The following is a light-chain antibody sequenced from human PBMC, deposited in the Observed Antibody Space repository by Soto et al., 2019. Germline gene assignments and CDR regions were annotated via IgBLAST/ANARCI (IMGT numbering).Light chain of an antibody. CDR1: QSVGTN. CDR3: HQYNTGST. J-gene: IGKJ1*01. Sequence: EIGVTQSPATPSVSPGERATLSCRASQSVGTNLAWYQQKPGQAPRLLIYDASKGATDIPARFSGSGSGTEFTLTINSLQSEDFAVYHCHQYNTGSTFGQGTKVDI. V-gene: IGKV3-15*01. CDR2: DAS.